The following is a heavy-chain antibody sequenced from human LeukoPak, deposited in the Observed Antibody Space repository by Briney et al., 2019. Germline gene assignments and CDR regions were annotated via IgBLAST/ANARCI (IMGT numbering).Heavy chain of an antibody. V-gene: IGHV1-2*02. J-gene: IGHJ6*03. CDR2: INPNSGGT. CDR3: ARGVVAATFYYYMDV. Sequence: ASVKVSCKPSGYTFTGYCIHWVRQAPGQGLEWMGWINPNSGGTNFAQKFQGRVTMTRDTSITTAYMEVSRLTLDDTAVYYCARGVVAATFYYYMDVWGKGTTVTVSS. D-gene: IGHD2-15*01. CDR1: GYTFTGYC.